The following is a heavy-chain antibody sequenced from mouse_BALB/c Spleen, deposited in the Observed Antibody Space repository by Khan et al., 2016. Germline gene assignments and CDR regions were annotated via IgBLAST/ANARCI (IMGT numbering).Heavy chain of an antibody. J-gene: IGHJ4*01. Sequence: VQLQQSGPELVKPGASVKMSCKASGFTFISYVMHWVKQKPGQGLEWIGYINPFNDGTNYNENFKGKATLTSDKSSSKAYMDLSSLTSEDSAVYYCARSGNLAMDYWGQGTSVTVSS. CDR2: INPFNDGT. V-gene: IGHV1S136*01. CDR3: ARSGNLAMDY. D-gene: IGHD2-1*01. CDR1: GFTFISYV.